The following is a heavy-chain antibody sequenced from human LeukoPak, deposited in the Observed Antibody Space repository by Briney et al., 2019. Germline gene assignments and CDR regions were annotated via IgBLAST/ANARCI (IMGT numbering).Heavy chain of an antibody. CDR2: INHSGST. Sequence: SETLSLTCAVYGGSFSGYYWSWIRQPPGKGLEWIGEINHSGSTNYNPSLKSRVTISVDTSKNQFSLKLSSVTAADTAVYYCARTYSGSYYARYYFDYWGQGTLVTVPS. D-gene: IGHD1-26*01. CDR1: GGSFSGYY. V-gene: IGHV4-34*01. CDR3: ARTYSGSYYARYYFDY. J-gene: IGHJ4*02.